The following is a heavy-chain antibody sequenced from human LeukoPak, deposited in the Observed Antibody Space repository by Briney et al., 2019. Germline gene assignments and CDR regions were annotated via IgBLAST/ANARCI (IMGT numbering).Heavy chain of an antibody. V-gene: IGHV3-30*01. Sequence: GGSLRLSCAASGFTFSSYAMHWVRQAPGKGLEWVAVISYDGSNKYYADSVKGRFTISRDNSKNTLYLQMNSLRAEDTAVYYCARDRCVAAPCYFDYWGQGTLVTVSS. CDR2: ISYDGSNK. D-gene: IGHD6-19*01. CDR1: GFTFSSYA. CDR3: ARDRCVAAPCYFDY. J-gene: IGHJ4*02.